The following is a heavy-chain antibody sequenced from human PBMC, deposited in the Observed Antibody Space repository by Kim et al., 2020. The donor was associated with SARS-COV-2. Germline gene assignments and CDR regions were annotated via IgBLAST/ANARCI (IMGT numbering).Heavy chain of an antibody. Sequence: ASVKVSCKASGYTFTSYDINWVRQATGQGLEWMGWMNPNSGNTGYAQKFQGRVTMTRNTSISTAYMELSSLRSEDTAVYYCARVASYYYDSSGYYHYWGQRTLFTVSS. CDR1: GYTFTSYD. J-gene: IGHJ4*02. D-gene: IGHD3-22*01. CDR3: ARVASYYYDSSGYYHY. CDR2: MNPNSGNT. V-gene: IGHV1-8*01.